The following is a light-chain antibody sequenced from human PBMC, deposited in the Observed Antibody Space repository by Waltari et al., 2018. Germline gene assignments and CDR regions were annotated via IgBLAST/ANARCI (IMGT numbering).Light chain of an antibody. Sequence: QSVLPQPPSVSGAPGQRVTIPGPGSRANIGAGYVVHWYQQLPGTAPKLLIYGNSNRPSGVPDRFSGSKSGTSASLAITGLQAEDEADYYCQSYDSSLSGVVFGGGTKLTVL. CDR3: QSYDSSLSGVV. CDR1: RANIGAGYV. CDR2: GNS. V-gene: IGLV1-40*01. J-gene: IGLJ2*01.